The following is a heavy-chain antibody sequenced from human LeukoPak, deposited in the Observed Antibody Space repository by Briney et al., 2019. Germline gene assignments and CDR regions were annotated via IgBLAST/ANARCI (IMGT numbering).Heavy chain of an antibody. CDR3: ARHGSGSPNWFDP. Sequence: SETLSLTCTVSGGSISSYYWSWIRQPPGKGLEWIGYIYYSGSTNYNPSLKSRVTISVDTSKNQFSLKLSSVTAADTAVYYCARHGSGSPNWFDPWGQGTLVTVSS. CDR2: IYYSGST. J-gene: IGHJ5*02. D-gene: IGHD3-10*01. V-gene: IGHV4-59*08. CDR1: GGSISSYY.